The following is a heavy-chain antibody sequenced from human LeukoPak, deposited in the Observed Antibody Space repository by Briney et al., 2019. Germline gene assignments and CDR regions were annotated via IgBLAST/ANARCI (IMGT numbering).Heavy chain of an antibody. CDR2: IYYSGST. J-gene: IGHJ4*02. Sequence: SETLSLTCAVYGGSFSGYYWSWIRQPPGKGLEWIGYIYYSGSTNYNPSLKSRVTISVDTSKNQFSLKLSSVTAADTAVYYCARLEPYYYDSSGYYHLDYWGQGTLVTVSS. CDR3: ARLEPYYYDSSGYYHLDY. D-gene: IGHD3-22*01. V-gene: IGHV4-59*08. CDR1: GGSFSGYY.